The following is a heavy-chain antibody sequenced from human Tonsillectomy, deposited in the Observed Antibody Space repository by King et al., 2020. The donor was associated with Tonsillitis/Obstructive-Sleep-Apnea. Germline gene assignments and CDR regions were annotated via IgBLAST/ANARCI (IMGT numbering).Heavy chain of an antibody. V-gene: IGHV1-46*01. CDR2: INPSGGST. D-gene: IGHD1-26*01. CDR1: GYTFTSYY. J-gene: IGHJ4*02. CDR3: ARDRSSLDY. Sequence: QLVQSGAEVKKPGASLKVSCRASGYTFTSYYMHWGRQAPAQGLEWMGIINPSGGSTSYAQKFQGRVTMTRDTSTSTVYMELSSLRSEDTAVYYCARDRSSLDYWGQGTLVTVSS.